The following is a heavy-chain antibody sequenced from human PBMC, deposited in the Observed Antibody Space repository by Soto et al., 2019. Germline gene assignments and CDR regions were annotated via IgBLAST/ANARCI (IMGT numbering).Heavy chain of an antibody. Sequence: QLQLQESGSGLVKPSQTLSPTCAVSGGSISSGGYSWSWIRQPPGKGLEWIGFIYHSGSTYYNPSLKSRVTISEDRSKNQFSLKLSSVTAADTAVYYCARSVDSSTVYGMDVWGQGTTVSVSS. J-gene: IGHJ6*02. CDR2: IYHSGST. CDR1: GGSISSGGYS. CDR3: ARSVDSSTVYGMDV. V-gene: IGHV4-30-2*01. D-gene: IGHD6-13*01.